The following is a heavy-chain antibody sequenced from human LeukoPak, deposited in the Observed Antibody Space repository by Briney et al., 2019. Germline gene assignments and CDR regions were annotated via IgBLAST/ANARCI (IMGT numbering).Heavy chain of an antibody. D-gene: IGHD3-22*01. CDR1: GFTFSSYA. J-gene: IGHJ4*02. CDR2: ISGSGGST. V-gene: IGHV3-23*01. Sequence: GGSLRLSCAASGFTFSSYAMSWVRQAPGKGLEWVSAISGSGGSTYYAYSVKGRFTISRDNSKNTLYLQMNSLRAEDTAVYYCAKSSSGGTDFDYWGQGTLVTVSS. CDR3: AKSSSGGTDFDY.